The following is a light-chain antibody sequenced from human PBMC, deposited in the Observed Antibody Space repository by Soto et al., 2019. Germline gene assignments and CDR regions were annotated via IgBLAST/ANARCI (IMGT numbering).Light chain of an antibody. CDR1: QSVSSN. Sequence: EIVITQSPATLSVSPGERATLSCRASQSVSSNLAWYQQKPGRAPRLLIYGASIRATGIPARFSGSGSGTEFTLTISSLQSGDFAVYYCQQYNNWPTLTLGGGTKVDIK. V-gene: IGKV3-15*01. J-gene: IGKJ4*01. CDR2: GAS. CDR3: QQYNNWPTLT.